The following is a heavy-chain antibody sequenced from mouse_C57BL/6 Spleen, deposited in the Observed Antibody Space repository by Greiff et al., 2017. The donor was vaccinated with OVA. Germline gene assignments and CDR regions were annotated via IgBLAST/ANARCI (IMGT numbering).Heavy chain of an antibody. CDR2: ISDGGSYT. D-gene: IGHD1-1*01. CDR1: GFTFSSYA. CDR3: ARDQGATTYWYFDV. V-gene: IGHV5-4*01. J-gene: IGHJ1*03. Sequence: EVNLVESGGGLVKPGGSLKLSCAASGFTFSSYAMSWVRQTPEKRLEWVATISDGGSYTYYPDNVKGRFTISRDNAKNNLYLQMSHLKSEDTAMYYCARDQGATTYWYFDVWGTGTTVTVSS.